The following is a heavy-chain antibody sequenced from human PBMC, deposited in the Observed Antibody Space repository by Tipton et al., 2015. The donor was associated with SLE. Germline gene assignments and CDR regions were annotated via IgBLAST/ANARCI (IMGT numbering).Heavy chain of an antibody. CDR1: GGSITSGGNY. CDR3: ARRVAAAGRTEWFDP. Sequence: TLSLTCNVSGGSITSGGNYWSWIRQHPGKGLEWIGYIGYSGTTYYNLSLKSRVTISADMSKNQFSLKVTSVTAADTAVYYCARRVAAAGRTEWFDPWGQGTLVTVSS. V-gene: IGHV4-31*03. CDR2: IGYSGTT. J-gene: IGHJ5*02. D-gene: IGHD6-13*01.